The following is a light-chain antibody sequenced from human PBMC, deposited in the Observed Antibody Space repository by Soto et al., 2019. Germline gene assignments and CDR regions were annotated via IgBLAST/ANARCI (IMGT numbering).Light chain of an antibody. Sequence: DIQMTQSPSSVSASVGDRVTITCRASQGVGSWLAWYQQKPGKAPKLLIYDASSLQSGVPSRFSGSGSGTDFPLTISSLQPEYFATYYCQQANSFPWTFGQGTRVEIK. CDR3: QQANSFPWT. J-gene: IGKJ1*01. V-gene: IGKV1-12*01. CDR1: QGVGSW. CDR2: DAS.